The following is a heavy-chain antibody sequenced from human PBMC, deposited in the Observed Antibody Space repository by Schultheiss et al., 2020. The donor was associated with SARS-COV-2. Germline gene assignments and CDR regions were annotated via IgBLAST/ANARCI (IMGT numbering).Heavy chain of an antibody. CDR1: GYTFTGYY. CDR2: INPNSGGT. D-gene: IGHD1-1*01. CDR3: AREWGGGTFAY. Sequence: ASVKVSCKASGYTFTGYYMHWVRQAPGQGLEWMGWINPNSGGTNYAQKFQGWVTMTRDTSISTAYMELRSLRSDDTAVYYCAREWGGGTFAYWGQGTLVTVSS. J-gene: IGHJ4*02. V-gene: IGHV1-2*04.